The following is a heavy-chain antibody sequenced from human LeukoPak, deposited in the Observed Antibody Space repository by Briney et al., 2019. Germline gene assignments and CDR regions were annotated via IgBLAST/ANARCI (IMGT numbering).Heavy chain of an antibody. CDR2: MNPNSGNT. V-gene: IGHV1-8*01. CDR3: ARGLWGDGYNSDYFDY. CDR1: GYTFTSYD. J-gene: IGHJ4*02. D-gene: IGHD5-24*01. Sequence: ASVKVSCKASGYTFTSYDINWVRQATGQGLEWMGWMNPNSGNTGYAQKFQGRVTMTRNTSISTAYMELSSLRSEDTAVYYCARGLWGDGYNSDYFDYWGQGTLVTVSS.